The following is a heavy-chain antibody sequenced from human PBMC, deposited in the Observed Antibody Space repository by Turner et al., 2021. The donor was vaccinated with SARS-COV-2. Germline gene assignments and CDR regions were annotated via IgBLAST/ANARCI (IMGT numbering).Heavy chain of an antibody. Sequence: QVQLVQSAAEAKKPGSSVKVSCKASGYTFTSYDINWLRQATGQGLGWMGWMNPNSGNTGYAQKFQGRVTMTRSTFISTAYMELSSLRSEDAAIYYCGRAPRLAVWFDPWGQGTLVTVSS. CDR2: MNPNSGNT. CDR3: GRAPRLAVWFDP. D-gene: IGHD3-16*01. J-gene: IGHJ5*02. V-gene: IGHV1-8*01. CDR1: GYTFTSYD.